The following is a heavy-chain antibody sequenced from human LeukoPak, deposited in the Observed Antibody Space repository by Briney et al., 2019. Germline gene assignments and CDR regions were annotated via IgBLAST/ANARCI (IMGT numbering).Heavy chain of an antibody. CDR3: AKDNHYDSSGYY. CDR1: GFTFSSYS. J-gene: IGHJ4*02. D-gene: IGHD3-22*01. V-gene: IGHV3-21*04. Sequence: GGSLRLSCAASGFTFSSYSMNWVRQAPGKGLEWVSSISSSSSYIYYADSVKGRFTISRDNSKNTLYLQMNSLRAEDTAVYYCAKDNHYDSSGYYWGQGTLVTVSS. CDR2: ISSSSSYI.